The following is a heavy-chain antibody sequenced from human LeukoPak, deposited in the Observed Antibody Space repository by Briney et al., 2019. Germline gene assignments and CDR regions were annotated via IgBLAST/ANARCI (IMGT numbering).Heavy chain of an antibody. CDR1: GGSISSSSYY. V-gene: IGHV4-39*07. Sequence: SETLSLTCTVSGGSISSSSYYWGWIRQPPGKGLEWIGSIYYSGSTNYNPSLKSRVTISVDTSKNQFSLKLRSVTAADTAVYYCARRVPGAGTNWFDPWGQGTLVTVSS. J-gene: IGHJ5*02. CDR2: IYYSGST. D-gene: IGHD6-19*01. CDR3: ARRVPGAGTNWFDP.